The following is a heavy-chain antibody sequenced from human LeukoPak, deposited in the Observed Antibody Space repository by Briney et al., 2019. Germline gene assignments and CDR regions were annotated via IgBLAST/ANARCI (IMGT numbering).Heavy chain of an antibody. CDR1: GGSISSGGYS. J-gene: IGHJ6*02. V-gene: IGHV4-30-2*01. CDR3: ARGWGYCSGGSCSFYGMDV. Sequence: SETLSLTCAVSGGSISSGGYSWSWIRQPPGKGLEWIGYIYHSGSTYDNPSLKSRVTISVDRSKNRFSLKLSSVTAADTAVYYCARGWGYCSGGSCSFYGMDVWGQGTTVTVSS. CDR2: IYHSGST. D-gene: IGHD2-15*01.